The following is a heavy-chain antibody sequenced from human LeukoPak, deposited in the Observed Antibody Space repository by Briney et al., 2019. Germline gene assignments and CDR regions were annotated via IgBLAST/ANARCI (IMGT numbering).Heavy chain of an antibody. J-gene: IGHJ5*02. CDR1: GYTFTGYY. CDR3: ARDSPSTVTTFSDWFDP. D-gene: IGHD4-11*01. CDR2: INPNSGGT. Sequence: ASVKVSCKASGYTFTGYYMHWVRQAPGQGPEWMGWINPNSGGTNYAQKFQGRVTMTRDTSISTAYMELSRLRSDDTAVYYCARDSPSTVTTFSDWFDPWGQGTLVTVSS. V-gene: IGHV1-2*02.